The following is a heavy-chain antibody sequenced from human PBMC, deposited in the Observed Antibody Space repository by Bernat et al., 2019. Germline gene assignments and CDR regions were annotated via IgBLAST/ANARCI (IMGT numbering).Heavy chain of an antibody. J-gene: IGHJ3*02. CDR3: ARSLLVTSRNDAFEI. Sequence: EVQLVESGGGLVKPGGSLRLSCAASGFTFISYSMNWVRQAPGKGLEWVSSISRSGGSIYYADSVKGRFTISRDNAKNSLVLQMDSLRAEDTAVYYCARSLLVTSRNDAFEIWGQGTTVTVSS. CDR2: ISRSGGSI. CDR1: GFTFISYS. V-gene: IGHV3-21*01. D-gene: IGHD2-21*02.